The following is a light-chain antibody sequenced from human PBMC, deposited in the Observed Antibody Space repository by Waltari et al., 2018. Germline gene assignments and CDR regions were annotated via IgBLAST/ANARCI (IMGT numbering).Light chain of an antibody. Sequence: DIQMTQSPSSLSASVGDRVTITCRASQGIRDELGWYQQKPGQPPKRLIYGASNLQSWVPLRFSGSGSGTEFTLTISSLQPEDSAIYYCLQHSTYPITFGPGTKVEIK. CDR3: LQHSTYPIT. V-gene: IGKV1-17*01. J-gene: IGKJ3*01. CDR1: QGIRDE. CDR2: GAS.